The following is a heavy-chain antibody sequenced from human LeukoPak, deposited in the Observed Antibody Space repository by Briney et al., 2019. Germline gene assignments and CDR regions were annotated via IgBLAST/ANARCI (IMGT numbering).Heavy chain of an antibody. V-gene: IGHV4-61*08. CDR1: GASIGSRGYY. D-gene: IGHD3-22*01. Sequence: SETLSLTCTVSGASIGSRGYYWTWIRQHPGKGLEWIGYIYYSGSTNYNPSLKSRVTISVDTSKNQFSLKLSSVTAADTAVYYCARAPHYYDSSGYYWDYWGQGTLVTVSS. J-gene: IGHJ4*02. CDR2: IYYSGST. CDR3: ARAPHYYDSSGYYWDY.